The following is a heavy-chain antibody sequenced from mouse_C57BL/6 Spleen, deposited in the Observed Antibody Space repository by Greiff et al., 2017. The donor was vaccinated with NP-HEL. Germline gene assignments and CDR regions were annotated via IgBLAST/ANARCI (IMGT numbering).Heavy chain of an antibody. Sequence: VHLVESGAELARPGASVKLSCKASGYTFTSYGISWVKQRTGQGLEWIGEIYPRSGNTYYNEKFKGKATLTADKSSSTAYMELRSLTSEDSAVYFCARWDSEGYFDVWGTGTTVTVSS. J-gene: IGHJ1*03. CDR2: IYPRSGNT. V-gene: IGHV1-81*01. D-gene: IGHD4-1*01. CDR1: GYTFTSYG. CDR3: ARWDSEGYFDV.